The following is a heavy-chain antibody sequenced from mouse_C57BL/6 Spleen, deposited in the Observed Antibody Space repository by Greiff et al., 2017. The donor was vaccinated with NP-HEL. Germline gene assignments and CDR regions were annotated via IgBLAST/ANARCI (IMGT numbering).Heavy chain of an antibody. D-gene: IGHD2-3*01. V-gene: IGHV1-42*01. Sequence: VQLKQSGPELVKPGASVKISCKASGYSFTGYYMNWVKQSPEKSLEWIGEINPSTGGTTYNQKFKAKATLTVDKSSSTAYMQLKSLTSEDSAVYYCARGGYYASAWFAYWGQGTLVTVSA. CDR2: INPSTGGT. CDR1: GYSFTGYY. J-gene: IGHJ3*01. CDR3: ARGGYYASAWFAY.